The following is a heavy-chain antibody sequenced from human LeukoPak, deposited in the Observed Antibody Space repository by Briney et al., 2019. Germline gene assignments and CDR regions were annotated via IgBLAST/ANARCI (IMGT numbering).Heavy chain of an antibody. Sequence: SETLSLTCAVYGGSFSGYYCTWIRQPPGKGLEWIGEINHSGSTNYNPSLKSRVTISVDTSKNQFSLKLSSVTAADTAVYYCARGPYSSGWSNYYYGMDVWGQGTTVTVSS. CDR1: GGSFSGYY. D-gene: IGHD6-19*01. CDR2: INHSGST. CDR3: ARGPYSSGWSNYYYGMDV. V-gene: IGHV4-34*01. J-gene: IGHJ6*02.